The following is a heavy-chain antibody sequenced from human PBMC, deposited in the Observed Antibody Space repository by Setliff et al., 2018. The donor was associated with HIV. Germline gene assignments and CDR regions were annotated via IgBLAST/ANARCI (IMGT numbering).Heavy chain of an antibody. V-gene: IGHV3-23*01. CDR3: ARDRRRYDIVTLHYMDV. CDR1: GFTFSSYA. J-gene: IGHJ6*03. D-gene: IGHD3-9*01. Sequence: PGGSLRLSCAASGFTFSSYAMSWVRQAPGKGPEWVSSISASGGSTFYGDSVKGRFTISRDNAKNSLYLQMNSLRAEDTAMYYCARDRRRYDIVTLHYMDVWGKGTAVTVSS. CDR2: ISASGGST.